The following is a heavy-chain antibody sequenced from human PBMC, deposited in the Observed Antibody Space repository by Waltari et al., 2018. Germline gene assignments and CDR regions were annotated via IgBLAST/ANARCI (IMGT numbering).Heavy chain of an antibody. CDR1: GFDFSIYG. Sequence: DVRLVESGGGLVKPGWSLRLSCGASGFDFSIYGMNWVRQSPGKGIEWVALVSGTTSYRYYADSVKGRFTVSRDNAKTTVYLQMDNLRVEDTAVYYCARGVFDSWGQGTLVTVSS. J-gene: IGHJ5*01. V-gene: IGHV3-21*01. CDR3: ARGVFDS. CDR2: VSGTTSYR.